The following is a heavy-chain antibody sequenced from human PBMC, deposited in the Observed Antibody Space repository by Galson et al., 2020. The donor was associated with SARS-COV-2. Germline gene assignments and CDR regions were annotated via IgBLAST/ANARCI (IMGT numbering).Heavy chain of an antibody. CDR2: MTYTDFTT. V-gene: IGHV3-23*01. CDR3: AKHWVRTHDY. J-gene: IGHJ4*02. D-gene: IGHD3-10*01. CDR1: GVAFRDYD. Sequence: GGALRLTCRGSGVAFRDYDRTWILQAPGKGLECVSGMTYTDFTTYYARPVEVRFTITRDNSKNTVYLQMNSLRAEDTAVYYCAKHWVRTHDYWGQGTLVTVSS.